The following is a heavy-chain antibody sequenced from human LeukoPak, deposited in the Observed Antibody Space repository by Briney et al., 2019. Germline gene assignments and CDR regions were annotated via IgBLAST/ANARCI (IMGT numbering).Heavy chain of an antibody. CDR2: IYPGDSDT. J-gene: IGHJ5*02. D-gene: IGHD3-22*01. CDR3: ARRLYYYDSSGYFLGWFDP. V-gene: IGHV5-51*01. Sequence: GESLKLSCKGSGYNFTDYWIGWVRQMPGKGLEWMGSIYPGDSDTRYSPSFQGQVTISVDKSLNTAYLQWTSLKASDSAMYYCARRLYYYDSSGYFLGWFDPWGQGTLVTVSS. CDR1: GYNFTDYW.